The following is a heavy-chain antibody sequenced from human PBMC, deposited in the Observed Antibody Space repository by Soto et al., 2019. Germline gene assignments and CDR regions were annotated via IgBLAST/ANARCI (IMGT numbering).Heavy chain of an antibody. CDR3: ARDYGFGDIAFDI. D-gene: IGHD3-10*01. CDR1: GYRFTSCA. CDR2: ISAYNGNT. V-gene: IGHV1-18*01. Sequence: ASWRVAFEASGYRFTSCAMSWVRQAPGQGLEWMGWISAYNGNTNYAQKLQGRVTMTTDTSTSTAYMELRSLRSDDTAVYYCARDYGFGDIAFDIWGQGTMVT. J-gene: IGHJ3*02.